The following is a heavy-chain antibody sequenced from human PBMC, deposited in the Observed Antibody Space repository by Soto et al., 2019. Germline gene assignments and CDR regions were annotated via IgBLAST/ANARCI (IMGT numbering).Heavy chain of an antibody. D-gene: IGHD5-12*01. V-gene: IGHV3-64*01. CDR3: ARGGGYDYPYYFDY. CDR1: GFTFGSYA. CDR2: ISSNGGST. Sequence: GGSLRLSCAASGFTFGSYAMHWVRQAPGKGLEYVSAISSNGGSTYYANSVKGRFTISRDNSKNTLYLQMGSLRAEDMAVYYCARGGGYDYPYYFDYWGQGTLVIVSS. J-gene: IGHJ4*02.